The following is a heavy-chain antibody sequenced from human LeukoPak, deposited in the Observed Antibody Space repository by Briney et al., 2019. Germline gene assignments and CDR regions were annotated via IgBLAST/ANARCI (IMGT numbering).Heavy chain of an antibody. CDR3: ARGERTITIFGVAPGGFDP. V-gene: IGHV3-30-3*01. J-gene: IGHJ5*02. Sequence: GRSLRLSCAASGFTFSSYAMHWVRQAPGKGLEWVAVISYDGSNKYYADSVKGRFTISRDNSKNTLYLQMNSLRAEDTAVYYCARGERTITIFGVAPGGFDPWGQGTLVTVSS. D-gene: IGHD3-3*01. CDR1: GFTFSSYA. CDR2: ISYDGSNK.